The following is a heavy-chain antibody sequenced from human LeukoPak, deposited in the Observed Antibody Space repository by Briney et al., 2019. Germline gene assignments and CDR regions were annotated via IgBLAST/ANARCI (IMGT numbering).Heavy chain of an antibody. CDR1: GFTFSSYS. J-gene: IGHJ5*02. CDR3: ARGGNDIVVVVAARRNWFDP. CDR2: ISSSSSTI. V-gene: IGHV3-48*01. Sequence: GGSLRLSCAASGFTFSSYSMNWVRQAPGKGLEWVSYISSSSSTIYYADSVKGRFTISRDNAKNSLYLQMNSLRAEDTAVYYCARGGNDIVVVVAARRNWFDPWGQGTLVAVSS. D-gene: IGHD2-15*01.